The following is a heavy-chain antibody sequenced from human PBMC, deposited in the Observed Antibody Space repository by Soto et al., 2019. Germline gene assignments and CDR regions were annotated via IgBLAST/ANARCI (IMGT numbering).Heavy chain of an antibody. J-gene: IGHJ4*02. CDR1: GFTFSSYA. V-gene: IGHV3-23*01. D-gene: IGHD2-15*01. CDR2: ISGSGGST. Sequence: GGSLRLSFAASGFTFSSYAMSWVRQAPGKGLEWVSAISGSGGSTYYADSVKGRFTISRDNSKNTLYLQMNSLRAEDTAVYYCAKAPPYCSGGSCRPPLYFDYWGQGTLVTVSS. CDR3: AKAPPYCSGGSCRPPLYFDY.